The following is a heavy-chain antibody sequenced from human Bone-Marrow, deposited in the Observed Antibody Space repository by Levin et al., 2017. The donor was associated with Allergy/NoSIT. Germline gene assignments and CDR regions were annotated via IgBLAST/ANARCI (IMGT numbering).Heavy chain of an antibody. V-gene: IGHV7-4-1*02. CDR1: GYTFTSSA. D-gene: IGHD6-19*01. CDR3: ARDQAKSQGWSPGEF. CDR2: INTNTGNP. J-gene: IGHJ4*02. Sequence: ASVKVSCKASGYTFTSSAMNWVRQAPGQGLEWMGWINTNTGNPTYAQGFTGRFVFSLDTSVSTAYLQISSLKAEDTAVYYCARDQAKSQGWSPGEFWGQGTLVTVSS.